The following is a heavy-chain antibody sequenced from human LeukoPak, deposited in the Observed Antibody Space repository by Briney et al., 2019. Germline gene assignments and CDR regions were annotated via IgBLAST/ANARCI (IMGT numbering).Heavy chain of an antibody. CDR3: ARLWYSYGYADY. J-gene: IGHJ4*02. CDR2: ITGSGGST. D-gene: IGHD5-18*01. V-gene: IGHV3-23*01. Sequence: GGSLRLSCAASGFTFSSYAMSWVRQAPGKGLEWVSAITGSGGSTYYADSVKGRFTISRDNSKNTLYLQMNSLRAEDTAVYYCARLWYSYGYADYWGQGTLVTVSS. CDR1: GFTFSSYA.